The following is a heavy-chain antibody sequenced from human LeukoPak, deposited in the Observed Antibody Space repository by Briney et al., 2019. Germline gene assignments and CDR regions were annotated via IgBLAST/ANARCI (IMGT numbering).Heavy chain of an antibody. V-gene: IGHV3-7*03. CDR3: ARLQWEPPDY. D-gene: IGHD1-26*01. CDR2: IKQDGSEK. J-gene: IGHJ4*02. Sequence: GGSLRLSCAASGFPFSSYSMTWVRQAPGKGPEWVANIKQDGSEKYHVDSVKGRFTVSRDNANNLLYLQMNSLRVEDTAVYYCARLQWEPPDYWGQGTLVIVSS. CDR1: GFPFSSYS.